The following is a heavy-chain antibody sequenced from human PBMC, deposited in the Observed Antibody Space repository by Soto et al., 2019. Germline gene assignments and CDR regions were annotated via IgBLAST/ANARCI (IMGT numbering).Heavy chain of an antibody. D-gene: IGHD3-22*01. Sequence: PGGSLRLSCSASGFTFSSYAMHWVRQAPGKGLEYVSAISSNGGSTYYADSVKGRFTISRDNSKNTLYLQMSSLRAEDTAVYYCVKQQTTHLYYYDSSGRGPGAFDIWGQGTMVTVSS. CDR3: VKQQTTHLYYYDSSGRGPGAFDI. CDR1: GFTFSSYA. J-gene: IGHJ3*02. CDR2: ISSNGGST. V-gene: IGHV3-64D*06.